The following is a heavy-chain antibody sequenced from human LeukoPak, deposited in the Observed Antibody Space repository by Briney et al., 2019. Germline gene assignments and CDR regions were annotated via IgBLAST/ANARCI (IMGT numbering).Heavy chain of an antibody. J-gene: IGHJ4*02. Sequence: GGSLRLSCAASRFTFSNYAVTWVRQAPGKGLDWVALISGSGYTTYYADSVKGRFTISRDNSRNTLYLQMNSLRAEDTAVYYCAKDGLVDYASNWRYSDHWGQGTLVTVSS. CDR2: ISGSGYTT. V-gene: IGHV3-23*01. D-gene: IGHD1-1*01. CDR1: RFTFSNYA. CDR3: AKDGLVDYASNWRYSDH.